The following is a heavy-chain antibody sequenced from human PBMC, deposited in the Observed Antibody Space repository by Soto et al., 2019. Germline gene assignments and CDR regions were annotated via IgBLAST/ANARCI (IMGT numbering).Heavy chain of an antibody. D-gene: IGHD3-9*01. V-gene: IGHV4-34*01. CDR3: ARGGSNDWQVAFDI. CDR1: GGSFSTYY. J-gene: IGHJ3*02. Sequence: PSETLSLTCVVSGGSFSTYYYSWIRQSLGKGLEWIGEINHNGNNNYSPSLKSRVTMSLDTSKNQFSLKLTSVTAADTAVYYCARGGSNDWQVAFDIWGQGTMVTVSS. CDR2: INHNGNN.